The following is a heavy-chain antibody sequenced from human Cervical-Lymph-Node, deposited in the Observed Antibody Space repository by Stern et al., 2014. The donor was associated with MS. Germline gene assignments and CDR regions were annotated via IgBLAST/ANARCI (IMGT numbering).Heavy chain of an antibody. J-gene: IGHJ1*01. CDR2: IYTSGSP. CDR3: ARGCSGGSCYFGAEYFQH. Sequence: QVQLQESGPGLVKPSQTLSLTCPVSGGSISSGSYYWSWIRQPAGKGLEWIGRIYTSGSPNYTPSLKGRVTISVDTPKNQFPLRLSSVTAADTAVYYCARGCSGGSCYFGAEYFQHWGQGTLVTVSS. D-gene: IGHD2-15*01. V-gene: IGHV4-61*02. CDR1: GGSISSGSYY.